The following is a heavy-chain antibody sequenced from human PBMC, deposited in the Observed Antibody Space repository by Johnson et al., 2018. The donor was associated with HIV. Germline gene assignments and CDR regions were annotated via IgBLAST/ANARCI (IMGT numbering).Heavy chain of an antibody. Sequence: LVESGGGLVQPGRSLRLSCIASRFSFDDYAMHWVRQAPWKGLDWVSGICLNSCRIGYVASLKGRFTISRDNAKNSLYLQMDSLRPEDTALYYCVRGGLGYQNFHDRFDVWGQGTVVTVSS. J-gene: IGHJ3*01. V-gene: IGHV3-9*01. CDR2: ICLNSCRI. D-gene: IGHD3-16*02. CDR1: RFSFDDYA. CDR3: VRGGLGYQNFHDRFDV.